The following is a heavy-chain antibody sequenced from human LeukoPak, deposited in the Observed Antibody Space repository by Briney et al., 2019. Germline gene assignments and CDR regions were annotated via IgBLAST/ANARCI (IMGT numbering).Heavy chain of an antibody. Sequence: GGSLRLSCAASGLTFSGSAMHWVRQASGKGLEWVGRIRSKANSYATAYAASVKGRFTISRDDSKNTAYLQMNSLKTEDTAVYYCTRHVGSGSYYPTFDYWGQGTLVTVSS. CDR3: TRHVGSGSYYPTFDY. D-gene: IGHD3-10*01. J-gene: IGHJ4*02. V-gene: IGHV3-73*01. CDR1: GLTFSGSA. CDR2: IRSKANSYAT.